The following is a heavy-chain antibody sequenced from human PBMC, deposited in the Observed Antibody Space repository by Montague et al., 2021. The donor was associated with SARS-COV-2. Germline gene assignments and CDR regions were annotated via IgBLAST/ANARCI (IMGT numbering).Heavy chain of an antibody. Sequence: TLSLTCTVSGDSINSGSYYWSRIRQPAGKGLEWIGRIYTSGRTNYNPSLRSRINMSLDTSKSRFSLNLTSVTAADTAVYYCAGPDWLKHWGQGALVTVSS. D-gene: IGHD3-9*01. J-gene: IGHJ1*01. CDR3: AGPDWLKH. CDR1: GDSINSGSYY. V-gene: IGHV4-61*02. CDR2: IYTSGRT.